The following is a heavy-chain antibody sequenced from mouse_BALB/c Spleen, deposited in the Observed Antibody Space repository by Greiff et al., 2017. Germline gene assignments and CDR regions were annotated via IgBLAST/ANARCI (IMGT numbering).Heavy chain of an antibody. CDR1: GYSFTSYW. J-gene: IGHJ2*01. V-gene: IGHV1-5*01. CDR2: IYPGNSDT. Sequence: LQQSGTVLARPGASVKMSCKASGYSFTSYWMHWVKQRPGQGLEWIGAIYPGNSDTSYNQKFKGKAKLTAVTSASTAYMELSSLTNEDSAVYYCTRTYGSSYFDYWGQGTTLTVSS. CDR3: TRTYGSSYFDY. D-gene: IGHD1-1*01.